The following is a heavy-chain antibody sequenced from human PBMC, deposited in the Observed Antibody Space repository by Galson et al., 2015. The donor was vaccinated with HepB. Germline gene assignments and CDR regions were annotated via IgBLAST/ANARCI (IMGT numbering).Heavy chain of an antibody. V-gene: IGHV1-46*04. Sequence: SVKVSCKASGYTFTSYYMHWVRQAPGQGLEWMGIINPSGGSTSYAQKLQGRVTMPRDTSTSTVYMELSSLRSEDTAVYYCARDSRAGYCSGGSCYSPSDYWGQGTLVTVSS. D-gene: IGHD2-15*01. CDR3: ARDSRAGYCSGGSCYSPSDY. J-gene: IGHJ4*02. CDR1: GYTFTSYY. CDR2: INPSGGST.